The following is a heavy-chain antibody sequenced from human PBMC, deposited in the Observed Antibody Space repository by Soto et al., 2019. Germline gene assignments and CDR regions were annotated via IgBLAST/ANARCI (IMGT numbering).Heavy chain of an antibody. V-gene: IGHV1-69*13. D-gene: IGHD5-12*01. CDR1: GGTFSSYA. CDR3: ARDLSGYDSYYNWFDP. J-gene: IGHJ5*02. CDR2: IIPIFGTA. Sequence: ASVKVSCKASGGTFSSYAISWVRQAPGQGLEWMGGIIPIFGTANYAQKFQGRVTITADESISTAYMELSRLRSDDTAVYYCARDLSGYDSYYNWFDPWGQGTLVTVSS.